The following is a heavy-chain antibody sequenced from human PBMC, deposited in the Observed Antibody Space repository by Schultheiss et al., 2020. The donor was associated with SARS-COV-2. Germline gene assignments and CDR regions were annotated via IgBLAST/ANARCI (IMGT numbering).Heavy chain of an antibody. CDR3: ARGNGYCSSTSCYRFYYYYYYMDV. CDR1: GGSISSYY. D-gene: IGHD2-2*02. V-gene: IGHV4-34*01. CDR2: INHSGST. Sequence: SETLSLTCTVSGGSISSYYWSWIRQPPGKGLAWIGEINHSGSTNYNPSLKSRVTISVDTSKNQFSLKLSSVTAADTAVYYCARGNGYCSSTSCYRFYYYYYYMDVWGKGTTVTVSS. J-gene: IGHJ6*03.